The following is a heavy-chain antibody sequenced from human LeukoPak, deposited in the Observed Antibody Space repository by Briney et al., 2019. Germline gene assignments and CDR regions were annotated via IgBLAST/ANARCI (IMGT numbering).Heavy chain of an antibody. V-gene: IGHV5-51*01. CDR1: GYSFTSYW. CDR2: IYPGDSDT. J-gene: IGHJ5*02. D-gene: IGHD1-1*01. Sequence: AGESLKISCKGSGYSFTSYWIGWVRQMPGKGLEWMGIIYPGDSDTRYSPSFQGQVTISADKSISTAYLQWSSLKASDTAMYYCARRPSDWNDVGWFDHWGQGTLVTVSS. CDR3: ARRPSDWNDVGWFDH.